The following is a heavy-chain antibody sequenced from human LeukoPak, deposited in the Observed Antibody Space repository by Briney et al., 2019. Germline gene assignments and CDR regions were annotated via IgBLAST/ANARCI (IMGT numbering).Heavy chain of an antibody. V-gene: IGHV4-4*07. Sequence: TSETLSLTCTVSGGSISTYYWSWIRQPAGKGLEWIGRIYTSGSTNYNPSLKSRVTISVDTSKNQFSLKLSSVTAADTAVYYCARHPAGRYSSSWYFDYWGQGTLVTVSS. J-gene: IGHJ4*02. D-gene: IGHD6-13*01. CDR2: IYTSGST. CDR3: ARHPAGRYSSSWYFDY. CDR1: GGSISTYY.